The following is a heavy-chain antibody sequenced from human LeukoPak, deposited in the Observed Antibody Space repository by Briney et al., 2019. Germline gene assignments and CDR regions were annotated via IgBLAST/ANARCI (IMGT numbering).Heavy chain of an antibody. Sequence: PGGSLRLSCTASGFSFNIFGMYWVRQAPGKGLEGVAFIRNDGTHEKYGDSVKGRFTISRDNSRNTLYLLMNSLRGEDTAIYYCAKDPENNGYSDGSFDYWGQGTLVSVSS. J-gene: IGHJ4*02. CDR1: GFSFNIFG. V-gene: IGHV3-30*02. CDR2: IRNDGTHE. CDR3: AKDPENNGYSDGSFDY. D-gene: IGHD3-22*01.